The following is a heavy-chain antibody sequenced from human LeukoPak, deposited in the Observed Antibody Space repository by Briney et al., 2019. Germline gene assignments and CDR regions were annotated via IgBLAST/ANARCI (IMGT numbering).Heavy chain of an antibody. CDR1: GFPFSNYW. CDR3: ARDESAGADTGSSFYY. J-gene: IGHJ4*02. V-gene: IGHV3-7*03. CDR2: IKQDGSEK. D-gene: IGHD3-10*01. Sequence: GGSLRLSCAASGFPFSNYWMTWVRQAPGKGLEWVASIKQDGSEKYYVDSVKGRFTISRDNAKKSLYLQMNSLRAEDTAVYYCARDESAGADTGSSFYYWGQGALVTVSS.